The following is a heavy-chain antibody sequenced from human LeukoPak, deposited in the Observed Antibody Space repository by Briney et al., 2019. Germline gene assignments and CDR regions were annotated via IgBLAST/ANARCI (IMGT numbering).Heavy chain of an antibody. Sequence: SETLSLTCTVSGGSINSYYWSWIRQPPGKGLEWIGYIFYSGSTNYNPSLKSRVTISVDTSKNQFSLKLSSVTAADTAIYYCARRITTSGWYRDDYWGRGTLVTVSS. J-gene: IGHJ4*02. CDR2: IFYSGST. D-gene: IGHD6-19*01. CDR1: GGSINSYY. CDR3: ARRITTSGWYRDDY. V-gene: IGHV4-59*08.